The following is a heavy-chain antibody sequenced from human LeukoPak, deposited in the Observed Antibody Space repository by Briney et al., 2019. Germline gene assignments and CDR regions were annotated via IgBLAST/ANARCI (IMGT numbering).Heavy chain of an antibody. CDR1: GFSFSDAW. CDR2: IRRNSDGGTI. V-gene: IGHV3-15*07. J-gene: IGHJ5*02. D-gene: IGHD3-22*01. Sequence: GGSLRLSCATSGFSFSDAWMNWVRQAPGKGLEWVGRIRRNSDGGTIDYAAPVKGRFALSRDDSKNTLYLHMRSLQTEDTAVYYCATDFYDTTWGQGTLVTVSS. CDR3: ATDFYDTT.